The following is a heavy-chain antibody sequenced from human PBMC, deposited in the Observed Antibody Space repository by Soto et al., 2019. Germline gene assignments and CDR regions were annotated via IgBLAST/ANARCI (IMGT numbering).Heavy chain of an antibody. D-gene: IGHD1-7*01. CDR2: INHSGTT. V-gene: IGHV4-34*02. CDR1: GGSFSSYY. Sequence: QVQLQQWGAGLLKPSETLSLTCAVYGGSFSSYYWSWIRQPPGKGLEWIGEINHSGTTNYVPSLKRRVTISVDTSKNQFSLKLTSVTAADTAVYYCASQTGTATNWFDPWGQGTLVTVSS. CDR3: ASQTGTATNWFDP. J-gene: IGHJ5*02.